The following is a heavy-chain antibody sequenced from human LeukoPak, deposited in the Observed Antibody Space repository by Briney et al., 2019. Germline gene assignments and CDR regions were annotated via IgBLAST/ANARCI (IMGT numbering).Heavy chain of an antibody. CDR3: ASYCSSTSCLRRAFDI. J-gene: IGHJ3*02. D-gene: IGHD2-2*01. CDR1: GGSISSYY. CDR2: ISYSGST. Sequence: SETLSLTCAVSGGSISSYYWNWIRQPPGKGLEWIGYISYSGSTNGNPSLKSRLTISVDTSKNQFSLKLSSVTAADTAVYYCASYCSSTSCLRRAFDIWGQGTMVTVSS. V-gene: IGHV4-59*01.